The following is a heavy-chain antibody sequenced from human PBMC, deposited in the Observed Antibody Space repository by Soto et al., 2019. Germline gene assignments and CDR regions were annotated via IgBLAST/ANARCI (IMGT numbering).Heavy chain of an antibody. CDR1: GGTFRKYP. V-gene: IGHV1-69*02. CDR3: XXXXXXFLNSFES. Sequence: QVQLVQSGTEVKKPGSSVKVSCKASGGTFRKYPINWVRQAPGQGLEWMGSIFPLTDIPYYAQNFQARLXXXXXXXXXXXXXXXXXXXXXXXXXXXXXXXXXXFLNSFESWGQGTLVTVSS. J-gene: IGHJ4*02. CDR2: IFPLTDIP.